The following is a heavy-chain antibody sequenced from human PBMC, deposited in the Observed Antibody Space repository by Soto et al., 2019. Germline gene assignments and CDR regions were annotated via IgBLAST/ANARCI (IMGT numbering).Heavy chain of an antibody. CDR1: GYCFTTYV. V-gene: IGHV1-18*01. CDR3: ARGRYGAY. Sequence: QVHLVQSGAEVKKPGASVKVSCKGSGYCFTTYVITLVRQAPGQGLEWMAWISAHNCNTNYAQKLQGRVTVTRDTSTSTAYMELRRLRSADTAVYYWARGRYGAYWGQGALVTVSS. D-gene: IGHD3-10*01. J-gene: IGHJ4*02. CDR2: ISAHNCNT.